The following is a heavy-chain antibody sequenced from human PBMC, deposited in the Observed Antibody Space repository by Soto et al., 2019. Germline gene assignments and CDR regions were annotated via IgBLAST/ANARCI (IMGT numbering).Heavy chain of an antibody. V-gene: IGHV1-18*01. CDR3: AGRGLPGPGVVVRRTPFEP. J-gene: IGHJ5*02. Sequence: WASVKVSCKASGYTFTNYDLNWVRPAPGQGLEWMGWISAYNGDTNYAQKLQGRVTMTTDTSTSTAYMELRSLRSDDTAVYYCAGRGLPGPGVVVRRTPFEPWGQGTLVTVSS. CDR1: GYTFTNYD. CDR2: ISAYNGDT. D-gene: IGHD3-3*01.